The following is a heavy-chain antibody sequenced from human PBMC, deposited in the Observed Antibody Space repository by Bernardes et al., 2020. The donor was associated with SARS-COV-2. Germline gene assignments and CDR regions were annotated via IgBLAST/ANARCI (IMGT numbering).Heavy chain of an antibody. CDR2: ITSDRRYT. CDR1: GFRFSEYS. V-gene: IGHV3-11*06. CDR3: ARIYFYGVDV. Sequence: GGSLRLSCAASGFRFSEYSMTWIRQAPGRGLEWLSYITSDRRYTKYADSVTGRFTISRDNAKNLLYLQMDSLRVEDTAVYYCARIYFYGVDVWGQGTTVTVSS. J-gene: IGHJ6*02.